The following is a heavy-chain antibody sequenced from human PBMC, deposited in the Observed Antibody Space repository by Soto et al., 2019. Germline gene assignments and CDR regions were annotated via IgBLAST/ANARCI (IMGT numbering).Heavy chain of an antibody. D-gene: IGHD3-22*01. CDR1: GFTFSSYA. V-gene: IGHV3-30-3*01. Sequence: QVQLVESGGGVVQPGRSLRLSCAASGFTFSSYAMHWVRQAPGKGLEWVAVISYDGSNKYYADSVKGRFTISRDNSKNTLYLQMNSLRAEDTAVYYCARSMIVVVINSLSDYWGQGTLVTVSS. CDR2: ISYDGSNK. J-gene: IGHJ4*02. CDR3: ARSMIVVVINSLSDY.